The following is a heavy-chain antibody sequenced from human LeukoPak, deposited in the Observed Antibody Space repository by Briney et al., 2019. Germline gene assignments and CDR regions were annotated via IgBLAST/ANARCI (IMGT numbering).Heavy chain of an antibody. V-gene: IGHV4-34*01. J-gene: IGHJ4*02. CDR1: GGSFSGYY. Sequence: RPSETLSLTCAVYGGSFSGYYWSWIRQPPGKGLEWIGEINHSGSTNYNPSLKSRVTISVDTSKNQFSLKLSSVTAADTAVYYCARRRKRGYSYGKELWGQGTLVTVSS. D-gene: IGHD5-18*01. CDR2: INHSGST. CDR3: ARRRKRGYSYGKEL.